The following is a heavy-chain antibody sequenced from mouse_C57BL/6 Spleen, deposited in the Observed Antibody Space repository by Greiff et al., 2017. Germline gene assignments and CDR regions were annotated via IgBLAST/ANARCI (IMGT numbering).Heavy chain of an antibody. CDR1: GYAFSSSW. CDR3: ARYYYGSSYWYFEV. Sequence: VQLQQSGPELVKPGASVKISCKASGYAFSSSWMNWVKQRPGKGLEWIGRIYPGDGDTNYNGKFKGKATLTADKSSSTAYMQLSSLTSEDSAVYFCARYYYGSSYWYFEVWGTGTTVTVSS. J-gene: IGHJ1*03. CDR2: IYPGDGDT. D-gene: IGHD1-1*01. V-gene: IGHV1-82*01.